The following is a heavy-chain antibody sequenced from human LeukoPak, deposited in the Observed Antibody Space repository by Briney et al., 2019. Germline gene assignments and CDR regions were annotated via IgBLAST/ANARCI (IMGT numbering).Heavy chain of an antibody. V-gene: IGHV3-23*01. CDR1: GFTFSSYA. CDR3: AKKTIDFWSGYVFDY. Sequence: GGSLRLSCTASGFTFSSYAMSWVRQAPGKGLEWVSGINGRGDRTYNADSVKGRFTISRDNSKNTLFLQMNSLRADDTAVYYCAKKTIDFWSGYVFDYWGQGTLVTVSS. D-gene: IGHD3-3*01. CDR2: INGRGDRT. J-gene: IGHJ4*02.